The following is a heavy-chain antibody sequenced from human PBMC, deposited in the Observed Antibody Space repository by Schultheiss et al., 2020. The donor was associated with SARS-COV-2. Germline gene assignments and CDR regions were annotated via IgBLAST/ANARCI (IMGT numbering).Heavy chain of an antibody. J-gene: IGHJ4*02. Sequence: ASVKVSCKASGGTFSSYAISWVRQAPGQGLEWMGWINPNSGGTNYAQKLQGRVTMTRDTSISTAYMELSRLRSDDTAVYYCARRPSYDSSYDYWGQGTLVTVSS. CDR3: ARRPSYDSSYDY. CDR2: INPNSGGT. V-gene: IGHV1-2*02. D-gene: IGHD3-22*01. CDR1: GGTFSSYA.